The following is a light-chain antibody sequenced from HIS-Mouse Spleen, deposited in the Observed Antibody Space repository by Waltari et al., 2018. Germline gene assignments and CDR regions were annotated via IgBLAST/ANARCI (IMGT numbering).Light chain of an antibody. Sequence: DIQLTQSPSFLSASVGDRVTITCRASQGISSYLAWYQQKPGKAPKLLIYAASTLQSGVPSMFSGSGSETEFTLTISSLQPEDFPTYYCQQLNSYPPTFGQGTKVEIK. J-gene: IGKJ1*01. CDR2: AAS. V-gene: IGKV1-9*01. CDR3: QQLNSYPPT. CDR1: QGISSY.